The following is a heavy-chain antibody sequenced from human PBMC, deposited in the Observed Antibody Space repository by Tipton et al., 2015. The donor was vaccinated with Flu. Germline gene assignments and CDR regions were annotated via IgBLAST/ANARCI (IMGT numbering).Heavy chain of an antibody. CDR1: GYIFNEYI. CDR2: IGVYEGNT. J-gene: IGHJ4*02. CDR3: ARVSAAFVSARLVGKLPYYLDS. V-gene: IGHV1-18*01. D-gene: IGHD1-26*01. Sequence: VQLVQSGAEVKEPGASVKVSCQASGYIFNEYIITWLRQAPGQGLEWMGWIGVYEGNTNYAQKFQDRVTMTTDTSTSTAHMELRGLRSDDTAVYFCARVSAAFVSARLVGKLPYYLDSWGQGTLVTVSS.